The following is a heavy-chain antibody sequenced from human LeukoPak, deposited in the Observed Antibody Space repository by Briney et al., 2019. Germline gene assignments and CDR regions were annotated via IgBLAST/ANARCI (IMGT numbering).Heavy chain of an antibody. CDR3: AREAGYYYGSGSYFPFDY. D-gene: IGHD3-10*01. CDR1: GFTFSSYA. V-gene: IGHV3-30-3*01. J-gene: IGHJ4*02. CDR2: ISYDGSNK. Sequence: QAGGSLRLSCAASGFTFSSYAMHWVRQAPGKGLEWVAVISYDGSNKYYADSVKGRFTISRDNSKNTLYLQMNSLRAEDTAVYYCAREAGYYYGSGSYFPFDYWGQGTLVTVSS.